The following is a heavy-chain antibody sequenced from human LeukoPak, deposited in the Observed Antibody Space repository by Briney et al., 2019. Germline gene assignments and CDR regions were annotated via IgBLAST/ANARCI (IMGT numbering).Heavy chain of an antibody. Sequence: PGGSLRLSCAASGFTFDDYAMHWVRQAPGKGLEWVSGISWNSGSIGYADSVKGRFTISRDNAKNSLYLQMNSLRAEDMALYYCAKDQSRISTSFDYWGQGTLVTVSS. CDR1: GFTFDDYA. V-gene: IGHV3-9*03. D-gene: IGHD2-2*01. J-gene: IGHJ4*02. CDR3: AKDQSRISTSFDY. CDR2: ISWNSGSI.